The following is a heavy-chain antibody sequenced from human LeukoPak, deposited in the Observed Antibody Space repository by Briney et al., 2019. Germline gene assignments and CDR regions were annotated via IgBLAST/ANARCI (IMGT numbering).Heavy chain of an antibody. Sequence: TSETLSLTCTVSGGSISSTSYYWGWIRQPPGKGLEWIGSIYYTGSTYYNPSLKSRVTISVDTSKNQFSLKLSSVTAADTAVYYCARLVPDIAVAGTGGPLDYWGQGTLVIVSS. CDR2: IYYTGST. CDR1: GGSISSTSYY. D-gene: IGHD6-19*01. V-gene: IGHV4-39*01. J-gene: IGHJ4*02. CDR3: ARLVPDIAVAGTGGPLDY.